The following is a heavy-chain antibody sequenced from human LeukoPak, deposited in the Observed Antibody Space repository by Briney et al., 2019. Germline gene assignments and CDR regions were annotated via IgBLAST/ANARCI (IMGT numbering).Heavy chain of an antibody. CDR1: GFTFSSYS. V-gene: IGHV3-48*01. CDR2: ISSSSSTI. Sequence: GGSLRLSCAASGFTFSSYSMNWVRQAPGRGLEWGSYISSSSSTIYYADAVKGRFTISRDNAKNSLYLQMNSLRAEDTAVYYCARDQYQLLHHDYWGQGTLVTVSS. D-gene: IGHD2-2*01. CDR3: ARDQYQLLHHDY. J-gene: IGHJ4*02.